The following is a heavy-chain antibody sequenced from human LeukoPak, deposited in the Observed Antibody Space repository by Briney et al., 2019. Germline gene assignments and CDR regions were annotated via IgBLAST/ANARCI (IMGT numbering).Heavy chain of an antibody. CDR1: GFTFSSYV. CDR3: VKTSSGYYYFDY. V-gene: IGHV3-30-3*02. Sequence: GRPLRLSCAASGFTFSSYVMHWVRQPPGKGLEWMAIISYDGSNTYYTDSLMGRFTISRDNSKNTLYLQMNSLRVEDTAVYYCVKTSSGYYYFDYWGQGTLVTVSS. D-gene: IGHD3-22*01. J-gene: IGHJ4*02. CDR2: ISYDGSNT.